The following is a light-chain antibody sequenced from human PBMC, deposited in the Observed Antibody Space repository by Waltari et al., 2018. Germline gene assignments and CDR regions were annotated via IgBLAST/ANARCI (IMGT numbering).Light chain of an antibody. CDR1: SSDVGRHDS. Sequence: QSALTQPASVSGSPGQSITISCTGSSSDVGRHDSVSWYQDHPGQAPKVIIFDVNNRPSGVSDRFSACKSGNTASLTISGLQAEDEATYYCSSQSIDDVLIFGGGTKLTVL. V-gene: IGLV2-14*03. CDR2: DVN. CDR3: SSQSIDDVLI. J-gene: IGLJ2*01.